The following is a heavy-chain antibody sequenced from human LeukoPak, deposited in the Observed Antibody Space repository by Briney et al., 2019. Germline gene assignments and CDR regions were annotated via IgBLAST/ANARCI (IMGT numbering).Heavy chain of an antibody. CDR3: ARESRLYYDFWSGSSWMDV. Sequence: GASVKVSCKASGYTFTSYGISWVRQAPGQGLEWMGWISAYNGNTNYAQKLKGRVTMTTDTSTSTAYMELRSLRSDDTAVYYCARESRLYYDFWSGSSWMDVWGQGTTVTVSS. CDR2: ISAYNGNT. CDR1: GYTFTSYG. J-gene: IGHJ6*02. V-gene: IGHV1-18*01. D-gene: IGHD3-3*01.